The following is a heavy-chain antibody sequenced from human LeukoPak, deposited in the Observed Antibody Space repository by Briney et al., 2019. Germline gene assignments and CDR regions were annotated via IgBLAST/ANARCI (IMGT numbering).Heavy chain of an antibody. Sequence: GGSLRLSCAASGFTFSSYGMHWVRQAPGKGLEWVAVISYDGSNKYYADSVKGRFTISRGNSKNTLYLQMNSLRAEDTAVYYCAKDREVAGTFLPDYWGQGTLVTVSS. D-gene: IGHD6-19*01. CDR3: AKDREVAGTFLPDY. CDR2: ISYDGSNK. V-gene: IGHV3-30*18. J-gene: IGHJ4*02. CDR1: GFTFSSYG.